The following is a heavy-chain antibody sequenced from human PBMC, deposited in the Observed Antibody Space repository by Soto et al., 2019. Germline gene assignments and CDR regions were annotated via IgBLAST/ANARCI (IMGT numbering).Heavy chain of an antibody. CDR2: INPNSGGT. CDR3: ARDQGIAAAGTLYYYGMDV. D-gene: IGHD6-13*01. J-gene: IGHJ6*02. CDR1: GYTFTGYY. V-gene: IGHV1-2*04. Sequence: GASVKVSCKASGYTFTGYYMHWVRQAPGQGLEWMGWINPNSGGTNYAQKFQGWVTMTRDTSISTAYMELSRLRSDDTAVYYCARDQGIAAAGTLYYYGMDVWGQGTTVTVSS.